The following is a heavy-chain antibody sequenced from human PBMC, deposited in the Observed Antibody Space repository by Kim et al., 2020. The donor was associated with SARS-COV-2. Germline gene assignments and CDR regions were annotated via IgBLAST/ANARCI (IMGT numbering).Heavy chain of an antibody. J-gene: IGHJ6*02. CDR1: GDRVSSNSAA. CDR2: TYYRSKWYN. D-gene: IGHD6-13*01. CDR3: ARDRSTGPVYYYYGMDV. V-gene: IGHV6-1*01. Sequence: SQTLSLTCAISGDRVSSNSAAWHWIRQSPSRGLEWLGRTYYRSKWYNDYAVSVKSRITINPDTSKNQFSLQLNSVTPEDTAVYYCARDRSTGPVYYYYGMDVWGQGTTVTVSS.